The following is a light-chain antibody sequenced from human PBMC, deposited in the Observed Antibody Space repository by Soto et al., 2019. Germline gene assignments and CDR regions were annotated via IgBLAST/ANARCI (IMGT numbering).Light chain of an antibody. J-gene: IGKJ2*01. CDR1: QSVKTE. V-gene: IGKV3-15*01. CDR3: QQYNVWYT. Sequence: EIVMTQSPVTLSVSPGESANLSCRASQSVKTELARYQQKTGQAPRHPIYGASTRATGIPVRISGGWSGTEFTLTFISLQSEDFAVYYCQQYNVWYTFGQGTRLE. CDR2: GAS.